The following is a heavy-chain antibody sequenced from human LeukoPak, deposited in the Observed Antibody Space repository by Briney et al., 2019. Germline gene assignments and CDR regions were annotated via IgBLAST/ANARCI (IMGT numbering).Heavy chain of an antibody. CDR3: ARVGPWVNPDYYYYYMDV. Sequence: GGSLRLSCAASGFSVSDNGMSWVRQAPGKGLEWVSYISSSGSTIYYADSVKGRFTISRDNAKNSVHLQMNSLRAEDTAVYYCARVGPWVNPDYYYYYMDVWGKGTTVTVSS. V-gene: IGHV3-11*04. D-gene: IGHD1-14*01. CDR1: GFSVSDNG. CDR2: ISSSGSTI. J-gene: IGHJ6*03.